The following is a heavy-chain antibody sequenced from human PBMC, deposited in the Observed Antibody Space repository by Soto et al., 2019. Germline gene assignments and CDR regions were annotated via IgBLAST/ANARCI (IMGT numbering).Heavy chain of an antibody. D-gene: IGHD4-17*01. CDR1: SGSISSSNW. V-gene: IGHV4-4*02. CDR3: ARGATVTTYYYYHMDV. J-gene: IGHJ6*03. Sequence: QVQLQESGPGLVKPSGTLSLTCAVSSGSISSSNWWSWVRQLPGKGLEWIGEIYHSGSTDYNPSLNSRVTISVDKSTNQFSLKLSSVTAADTAVYYCARGATVTTYYYYHMDVWGKGTTVTVSS. CDR2: IYHSGST.